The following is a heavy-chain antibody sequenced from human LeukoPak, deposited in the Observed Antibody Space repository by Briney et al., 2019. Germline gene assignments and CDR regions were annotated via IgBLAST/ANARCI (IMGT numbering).Heavy chain of an antibody. J-gene: IGHJ4*02. CDR2: IIPIFGTA. Sequence: SVKVSCKASGGTFSNYAISWVRQAPGQGLEWMGGIIPIFGTANYAQKFQGRVTITADESTSTAYMELSSLRSEDTAVYYCARGLLLDSYGHISFDYWGQGTLVTVSS. D-gene: IGHD5-18*01. V-gene: IGHV1-69*13. CDR3: ARGLLLDSYGHISFDY. CDR1: GGTFSNYA.